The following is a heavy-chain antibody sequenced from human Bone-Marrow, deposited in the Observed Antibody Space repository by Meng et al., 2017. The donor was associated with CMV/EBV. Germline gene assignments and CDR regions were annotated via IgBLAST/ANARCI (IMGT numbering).Heavy chain of an antibody. J-gene: IGHJ4*02. CDR3: ARYDFWSY. D-gene: IGHD3-3*01. CDR1: GFSFGSYG. Sequence: GESLKISCAAFGFSFGSYGMQWVRQAPGKGLEWVAVISYDGSNKYYADSVKGRFTTSRDNSKNTLYLQMNSLRAEDTAVYYCARYDFWSYWGQETLVTFSS. CDR2: ISYDGSNK. V-gene: IGHV3-30*19.